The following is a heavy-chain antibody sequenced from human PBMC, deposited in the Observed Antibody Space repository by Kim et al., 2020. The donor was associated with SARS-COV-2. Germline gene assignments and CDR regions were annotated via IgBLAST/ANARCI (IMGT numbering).Heavy chain of an antibody. V-gene: IGHV3-7*01. CDR3: TTGGRGDY. J-gene: IGHJ4*02. CDR1: GFTFSSHW. CDR2: INEDGSHK. D-gene: IGHD1-26*01. Sequence: GGSLRLSCAASGFTFSSHWMSWVRQASGKGLEWVANINEDGSHKYYVDSVKGRFTISRDNTNNLLYLQMNSLRAEDTAVYYCTTGGRGDYWGQGTLVTVSS.